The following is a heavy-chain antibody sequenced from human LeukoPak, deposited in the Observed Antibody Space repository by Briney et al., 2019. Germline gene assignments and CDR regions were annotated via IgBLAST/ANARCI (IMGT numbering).Heavy chain of an antibody. V-gene: IGHV3-23*01. D-gene: IGHD2-15*01. CDR2: ISGSGGST. CDR1: GFTFSSYA. Sequence: PGGSLRLSCAASGFTFSSYAMSWVRQAPGKGLEWVSAISGSGGSTYYADSVKGRFTISRDNSKNTLYLQMNSLRAEDTAVYYCANLLTPNRAPLDYWGQGTLVTVSS. CDR3: ANLLTPNRAPLDY. J-gene: IGHJ4*02.